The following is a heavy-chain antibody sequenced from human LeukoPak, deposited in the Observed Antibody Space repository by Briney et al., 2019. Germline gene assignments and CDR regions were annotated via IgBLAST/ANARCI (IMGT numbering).Heavy chain of an antibody. CDR2: IYYSGST. CDR1: GGSISSYY. CDR3: ARRANSGFDAFDI. J-gene: IGHJ3*02. V-gene: IGHV4-59*01. Sequence: SETLSLTRTVSGGSISSYYWSWIRQPPGKGLEWIGYIYYSGSTNYNPSLKSRVTISVDTSKNQFSLKLSSVTAADTAVYYCARRANSGFDAFDIWGQGTMVTVSS. D-gene: IGHD3-22*01.